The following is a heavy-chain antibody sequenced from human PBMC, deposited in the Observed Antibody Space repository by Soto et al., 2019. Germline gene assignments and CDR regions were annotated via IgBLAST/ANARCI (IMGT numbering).Heavy chain of an antibody. D-gene: IGHD6-13*01. CDR3: ASVAAAGTEFDY. V-gene: IGHV4-39*01. Sequence: SETLSLTCTVSGGSISSSIYYWVWIRQPPGKGLEWIGSIYYSGSTYYNPSLKSRVTISVDTSKNQFSLKLSSVTAADTAVYYCASVAAAGTEFDYWGQGTLVTVSS. J-gene: IGHJ4*02. CDR1: GGSISSSIYY. CDR2: IYYSGST.